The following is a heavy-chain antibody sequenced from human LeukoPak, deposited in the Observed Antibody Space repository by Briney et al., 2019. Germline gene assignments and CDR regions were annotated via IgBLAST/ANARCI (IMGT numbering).Heavy chain of an antibody. D-gene: IGHD2-8*01. V-gene: IGHV1-2*02. J-gene: IGHJ6*03. CDR3: ARSAGHCSNGICFTDYYMDV. Sequence: ASVKVSCKASGYSFSEHYIYWVRQAPGQGLEWVGRINCNSGDANSAQKFRGRVTMTRDTSVSTAYMDLSSVTSDDTAVYFCARSAGHCSNGICFTDYYMDVWGRGTTVTVSS. CDR2: INCNSGDA. CDR1: GYSFSEHY.